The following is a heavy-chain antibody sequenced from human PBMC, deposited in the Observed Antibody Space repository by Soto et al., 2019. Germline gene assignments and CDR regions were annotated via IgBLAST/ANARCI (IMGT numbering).Heavy chain of an antibody. Sequence: KVSCKASGYTFTSYGISWVRQAPGQGLEWMGWISAYNGNTNYAQKLQGRVTMTTDTSTSTAYMELRSLRSDDTAVYYCARDLTRYCSSTSCSNWFDPWGQGTLVTVSS. J-gene: IGHJ5*02. CDR1: GYTFTSYG. V-gene: IGHV1-18*01. CDR3: ARDLTRYCSSTSCSNWFDP. CDR2: ISAYNGNT. D-gene: IGHD2-2*01.